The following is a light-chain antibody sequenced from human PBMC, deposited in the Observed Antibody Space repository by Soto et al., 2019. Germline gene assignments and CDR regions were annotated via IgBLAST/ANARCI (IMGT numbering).Light chain of an antibody. J-gene: IGLJ1*01. CDR2: GNN. Sequence: QSALTQPPSVSGAPGQRVTISCTGSSSNIGAGYAVHWYQQLPGTAPKRLIYGNNNRPSGVTDRFSGSKSGTSASLTISGLQAEDEADYYCCSYAGSYTLVFGTGTKLTVL. CDR3: CSYAGSYTLV. CDR1: SSNIGAGYA. V-gene: IGLV1-40*01.